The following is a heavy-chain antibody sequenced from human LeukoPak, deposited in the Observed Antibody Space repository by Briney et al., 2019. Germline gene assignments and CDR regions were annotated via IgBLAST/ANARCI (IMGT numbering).Heavy chain of an antibody. CDR1: GYTFTGYY. J-gene: IGHJ4*02. D-gene: IGHD3-10*02. Sequence: GASVKVSCKASGYTFTGYYMHWVRQAPGQGLEWMGWINPNSGGTNYAQKFQGRVTMTRDTSISTAYMELSRVRSDDKAVYYCSRVRSVTIVRGVVDYGGQGTLVTVSA. CDR3: SRVRSVTIVRGVVDY. CDR2: INPNSGGT. V-gene: IGHV1-2*02.